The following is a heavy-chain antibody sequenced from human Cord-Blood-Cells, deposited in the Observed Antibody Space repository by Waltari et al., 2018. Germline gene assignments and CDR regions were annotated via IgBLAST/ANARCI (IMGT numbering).Heavy chain of an antibody. Sequence: QVQLQQWGAGLLKPSETLSLTCAVYGGSFSGYYCSWIRQPPGKGLEWIGEINHSGSTNYNPSLKSRVTISVDTSKNQFSLKLSSVTAADTAVYYCARGLERIPDYWGQGTLVTVSS. CDR2: INHSGST. V-gene: IGHV4-34*01. CDR1: GGSFSGYY. CDR3: ARGLERIPDY. J-gene: IGHJ4*02.